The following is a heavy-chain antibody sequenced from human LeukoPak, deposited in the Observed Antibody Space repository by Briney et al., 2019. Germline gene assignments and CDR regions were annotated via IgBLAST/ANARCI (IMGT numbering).Heavy chain of an antibody. CDR2: IIPIFGTA. Sequence: SVKVSSKASGGTFSSYAITWVRQAPGQGLEWMGGIIPIFGTANYAQKFQGRVTITADESTSTAYMELSSLRSEDTAVYYCARAGGAGYYYYYYYMDVWGKGTTVTVSS. D-gene: IGHD3-16*01. V-gene: IGHV1-69*13. CDR1: GGTFSSYA. J-gene: IGHJ6*03. CDR3: ARAGGAGYYYYYYYMDV.